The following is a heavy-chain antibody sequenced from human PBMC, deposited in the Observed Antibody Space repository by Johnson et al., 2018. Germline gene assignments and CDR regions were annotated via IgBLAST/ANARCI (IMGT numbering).Heavy chain of an antibody. D-gene: IGHD2-2*01. Sequence: QVQLVESGGGVVQPGRSLRLSCAASEFTFSHYGMHWVRPAPGKGLEWVSFISHDVTKTYYVESVKGRFTIPRDNAKNTLYLQMSSLRPEDTAVYFCARDHFCMSPNCYWDAFDMWGLGTMVTVSS. CDR3: ARDHFCMSPNCYWDAFDM. CDR2: ISHDVTKT. CDR1: EFTFSHYG. V-gene: IGHV3-30*03. J-gene: IGHJ3*02.